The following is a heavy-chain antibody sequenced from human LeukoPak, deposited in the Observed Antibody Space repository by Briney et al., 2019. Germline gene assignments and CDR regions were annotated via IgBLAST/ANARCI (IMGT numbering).Heavy chain of an antibody. Sequence: SGTLSLTCTVSGGSIYSHHWSWIRQPPGKGQEWIGYIFYTGSTNYNPTLNSRVTISVDTLKNEFSLKLNSVTAADTAVYYCARGSNWFDPWGQGTLVTVSS. CDR3: ARGSNWFDP. V-gene: IGHV4-59*11. CDR1: GGSIYSHH. CDR2: IFYTGST. J-gene: IGHJ5*02.